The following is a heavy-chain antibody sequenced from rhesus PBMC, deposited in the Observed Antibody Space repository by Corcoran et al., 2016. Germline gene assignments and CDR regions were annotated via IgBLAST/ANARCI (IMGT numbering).Heavy chain of an antibody. J-gene: IGHJ4*01. CDR1: GASMNIYW. CDR2: IEVGTGRT. CDR3: ARIGFTGYGALAF. D-gene: IGHD5-30*01. Sequence: QVQLQESGPGLVKPSETLSLTCPVSGASMNIYWWSWIRQPPGKGVDWIGEIEVGTGRTNFNPSFNGQISISRESSKNQFFLKLTSMAAADTSVYWCARIGFTGYGALAFWGQGVLVTVSS. V-gene: IGHV4-80*01.